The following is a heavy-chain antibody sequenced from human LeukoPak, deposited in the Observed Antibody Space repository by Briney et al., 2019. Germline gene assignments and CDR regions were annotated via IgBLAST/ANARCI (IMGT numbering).Heavy chain of an antibody. D-gene: IGHD3-10*01. CDR3: ATYYYGSGSYNFPFDY. CDR1: GFTFSSYS. V-gene: IGHV3-21*01. Sequence: GSLRLSCAASGFTFSSYSMNWVRQAPGKGLEWVSSISSSSSYIYYADSVKGRFTISRDNAKNSLYLQMNSLRAEDTAVYYCATYYYGSGSYNFPFDYWGQGTLVTVSS. J-gene: IGHJ4*02. CDR2: ISSSSSYI.